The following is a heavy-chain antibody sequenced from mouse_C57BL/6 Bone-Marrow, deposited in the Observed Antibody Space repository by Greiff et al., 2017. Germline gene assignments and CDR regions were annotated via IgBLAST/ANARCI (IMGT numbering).Heavy chain of an antibody. Sequence: QVQLQQPGAELVRPGTSVKLSCKASGYTFTSYWMHWVKQRPGQGLEWIGVIDPSDSYTNYNQKFKGKATLTVDTSSSTAYMQLSSLTSEDSAVYYCARERDYDPWAFAYWGQGTLVTVSA. D-gene: IGHD2-4*01. CDR2: IDPSDSYT. CDR3: ARERDYDPWAFAY. CDR1: GYTFTSYW. J-gene: IGHJ3*01. V-gene: IGHV1-59*01.